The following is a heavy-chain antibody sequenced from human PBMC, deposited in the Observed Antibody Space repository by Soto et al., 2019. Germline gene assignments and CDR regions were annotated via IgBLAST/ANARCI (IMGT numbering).Heavy chain of an antibody. CDR3: ARGFGWLDY. Sequence: GGSLRLSCAASGFTFSSYAMSWVRQAPGKGLEWVSAISGSGGSTYYANSVKGRFTISRDNSTNTLYLQMGSLRAEDMAVYYCARGFGWLDYWGQGTLVTVSS. CDR1: GFTFSSYA. J-gene: IGHJ4*02. CDR2: ISGSGGST. V-gene: IGHV3-64*01. D-gene: IGHD6-19*01.